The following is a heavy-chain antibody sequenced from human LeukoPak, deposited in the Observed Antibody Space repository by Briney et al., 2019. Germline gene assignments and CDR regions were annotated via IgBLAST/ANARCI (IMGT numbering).Heavy chain of an antibody. CDR3: AKDLVKGVVMGFDY. CDR1: GFTFSSYA. D-gene: IGHD3-3*01. CDR2: IRYDGSNK. J-gene: IGHJ4*02. Sequence: GGSLRLSCAASGFTFSSYAMSWVRQAPGKGLEWVAFIRYDGSNKYYADSVKGRFTISRDNSKNTLYLQMNSLRAEDTAVYYCAKDLVKGVVMGFDYWGQGTLVTVSS. V-gene: IGHV3-30*02.